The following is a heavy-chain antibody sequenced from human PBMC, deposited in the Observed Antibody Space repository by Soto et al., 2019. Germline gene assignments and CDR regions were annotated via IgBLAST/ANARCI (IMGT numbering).Heavy chain of an antibody. CDR3: ARLPRPRYCIRTSCFPHYDYYAMDV. V-gene: IGHV1-69*13. D-gene: IGHD2-2*01. CDR2: ILPIFGTA. CDR1: GGTFSSYA. Sequence: SVKVSWKASGGTFSSYAISWVRQAPGQGLEWMGGILPIFGTANYAQKFQGGVTITADESTSRAYMELSSLRSEDTAVYYCARLPRPRYCIRTSCFPHYDYYAMDVWGQGTTVTVSS. J-gene: IGHJ6*02.